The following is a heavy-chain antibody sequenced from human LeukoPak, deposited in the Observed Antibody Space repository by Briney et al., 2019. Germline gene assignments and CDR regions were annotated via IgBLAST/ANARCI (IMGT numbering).Heavy chain of an antibody. CDR1: GYSFTSYW. V-gene: IGHV5-51*01. CDR3: ARARVPSRSSGYPAYNWCDP. Sequence: GESLKISCKGPGYSFTSYWIGWVRQIPGKGLEWLGIIYPGDSDTRYSPSFQGQVTISADKSISTACLQWSSLKASDTAMYYCARARVPSRSSGYPAYNWCDPWGQGTLVTVSS. CDR2: IYPGDSDT. D-gene: IGHD3-22*01. J-gene: IGHJ5*02.